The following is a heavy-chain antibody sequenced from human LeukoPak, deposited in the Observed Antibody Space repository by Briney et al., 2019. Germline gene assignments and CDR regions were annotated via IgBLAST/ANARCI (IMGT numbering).Heavy chain of an antibody. D-gene: IGHD3-22*01. CDR2: INPNSGGT. Sequence: VASVKVSCKASGYTFTGYYMHWVRQAPGQGLEWMGWINPNSGGTNYAQKFQGRVTMTRDTSISTAYMELSRLRSDDTAVYYCARTYYYDSSGYSLAFDIWGQGTMVTVSS. J-gene: IGHJ3*02. V-gene: IGHV1-2*02. CDR1: GYTFTGYY. CDR3: ARTYYYDSSGYSLAFDI.